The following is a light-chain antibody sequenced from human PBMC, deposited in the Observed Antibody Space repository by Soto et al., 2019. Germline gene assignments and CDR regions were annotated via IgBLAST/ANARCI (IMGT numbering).Light chain of an antibody. V-gene: IGKV1-8*01. Sequence: AIRMTQSPSSFSASTGDRVTITCRASQGISSYLAWYQQKPGKAPKLLIYAASTLQSGVPSRFSGSGYGTDFTLPISCLQAEDFATYYCQQYYSYPPLTFGGGNKVEIK. CDR1: QGISSY. J-gene: IGKJ4*01. CDR3: QQYYSYPPLT. CDR2: AAS.